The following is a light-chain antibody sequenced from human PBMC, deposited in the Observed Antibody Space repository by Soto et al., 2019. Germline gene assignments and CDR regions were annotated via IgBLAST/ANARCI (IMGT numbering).Light chain of an antibody. CDR2: TAS. CDR3: QQLTNFRFT. J-gene: IGKJ2*01. V-gene: IGKV1-39*01. Sequence: DIQMTQSPSSLSASVGDRVTITCRASQSISTYLNWYQQKPGEAPKLLIHTASSLQSGVPSRFSGSGSGTEFTLTISSLQPEDFATYYCQQLTNFRFTFGQGTKLDIK. CDR1: QSISTY.